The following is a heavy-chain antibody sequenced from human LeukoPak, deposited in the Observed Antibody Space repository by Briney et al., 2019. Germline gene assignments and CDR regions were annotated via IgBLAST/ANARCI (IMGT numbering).Heavy chain of an antibody. CDR1: GGTVSSYA. CDR3: ASETYYYGSGRNAFDI. V-gene: IGHV1-69*01. D-gene: IGHD3-10*01. CDR2: MIPIFGTA. J-gene: IGHJ3*02. Sequence: ASVKVSCKASGGTVSSYAISWVRQAPGHGLEWMGGMIPIFGTANYAQKFQGRVTITADESTSTAYMELSSLRSEDTAVYYCASETYYYGSGRNAFDIWGQGTMVTVSS.